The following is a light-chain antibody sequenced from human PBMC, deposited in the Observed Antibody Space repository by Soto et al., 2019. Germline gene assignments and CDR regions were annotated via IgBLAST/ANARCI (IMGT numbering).Light chain of an antibody. CDR2: DNN. V-gene: IGLV1-51*01. Sequence: VLTQPPSVSAAPGQKVTISCSGSSSNIGNNYLSWYQQFPGTAPKLLIYDNNKRPSGIPDRFSGSKSGTSATLGITGLQTGDEADYYCGTWDSSLSVHVFGTGTKVTVL. J-gene: IGLJ1*01. CDR1: SSNIGNNY. CDR3: GTWDSSLSVHV.